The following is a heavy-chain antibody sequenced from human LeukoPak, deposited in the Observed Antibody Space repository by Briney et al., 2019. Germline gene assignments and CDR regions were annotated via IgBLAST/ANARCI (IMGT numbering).Heavy chain of an antibody. D-gene: IGHD2-2*01. J-gene: IGHJ4*02. Sequence: GGSLRLSCAASGFTFSSYSMNWVRQAPGKGLGWVSSISSSSSYIYYADSVKGRFTISTDNAKNSLYLQMNSLRADDTAVYYCARDNPDRYCSSTSCYQDYWGQGTLVTVSS. V-gene: IGHV3-21*01. CDR1: GFTFSSYS. CDR3: ARDNPDRYCSSTSCYQDY. CDR2: ISSSSSYI.